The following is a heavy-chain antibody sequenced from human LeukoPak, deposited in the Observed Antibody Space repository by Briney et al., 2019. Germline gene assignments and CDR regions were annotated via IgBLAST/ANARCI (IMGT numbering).Heavy chain of an antibody. V-gene: IGHV3-53*01. CDR3: ARDNGYCSSTGCS. J-gene: IGHJ4*02. CDR1: GFTVSSNY. CDR2: IYSGGST. D-gene: IGHD2-2*03. Sequence: PGGSLRLSCAASGFTVSSNYMSWVRQAPGKGLEWVSVIYSGGSTYYADSVKGRFTISRDNSKNTLYLQMNSLRAEDTAVYYCARDNGYCSSTGCSWGQGTLVTVSS.